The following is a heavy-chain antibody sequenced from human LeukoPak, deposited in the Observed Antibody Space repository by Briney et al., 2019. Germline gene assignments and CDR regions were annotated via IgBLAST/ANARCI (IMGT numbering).Heavy chain of an antibody. CDR1: GYTFTGYY. J-gene: IGHJ3*02. CDR2: INPNSGGT. CDR3: ATAKEKGTSGYNDAFDI. Sequence: GASAKVSCKASGYTFTGYYMHWVRQAPGQGLEWMGWINPNSGGTNYAQKFQGRVTMTRDTSISTAYMELSRLRSDDTAVYYCATAKEKGTSGYNDAFDIWGQGTMVTVSS. D-gene: IGHD3-22*01. V-gene: IGHV1-2*02.